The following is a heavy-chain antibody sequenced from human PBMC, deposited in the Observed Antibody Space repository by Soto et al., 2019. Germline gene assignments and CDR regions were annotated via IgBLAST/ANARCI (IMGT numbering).Heavy chain of an antibody. D-gene: IGHD2-2*01. V-gene: IGHV3-23*01. Sequence: GGSLRLSCAASGFTFSSYAMNWVRQAPGKGLEWVSAISGSGGSTYYADSVEGRFTISRDNSKNTLYLQMNSLRAEDTAVYYCAKDGDVRDIVVVPAAVDYWGQGTLVTVSS. CDR3: AKDGDVRDIVVVPAAVDY. CDR1: GFTFSSYA. J-gene: IGHJ4*02. CDR2: ISGSGGST.